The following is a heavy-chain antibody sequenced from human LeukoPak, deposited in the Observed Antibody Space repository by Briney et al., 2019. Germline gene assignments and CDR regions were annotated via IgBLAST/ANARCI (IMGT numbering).Heavy chain of an antibody. CDR1: GFTFSSYA. CDR2: ISSNGGST. D-gene: IGHD5/OR15-5a*01. Sequence: GGSLRLSCAASGFTFSSYAMHWVRQAPGKGLEYVSAISSNGGSTYYANSVKGRFTISRDNSKNTLYLQMGSLRAEDMAVYYCARDLRLGILDYWGQGTLVTVSS. J-gene: IGHJ4*02. CDR3: ARDLRLGILDY. V-gene: IGHV3-64*01.